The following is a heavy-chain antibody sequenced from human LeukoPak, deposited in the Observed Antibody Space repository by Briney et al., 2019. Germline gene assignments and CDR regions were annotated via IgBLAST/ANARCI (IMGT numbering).Heavy chain of an antibody. CDR3: AVPYYDILTGSSPDAFDI. CDR2: ISSSSSYI. Sequence: GGSLRLSCAASGFTFSNYSMNWVRQAPGKGLEWVSSISSSSSYIKYADSVKGRFTISRDNAKNSLYLQMNSLRAEDTAVYYCAVPYYDILTGSSPDAFDIWGQGTMVTVSS. CDR1: GFTFSNYS. J-gene: IGHJ3*02. D-gene: IGHD3-9*01. V-gene: IGHV3-21*01.